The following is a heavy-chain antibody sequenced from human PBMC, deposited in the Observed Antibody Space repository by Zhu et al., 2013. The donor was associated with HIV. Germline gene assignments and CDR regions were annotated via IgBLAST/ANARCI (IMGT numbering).Heavy chain of an antibody. CDR3: ARDPLTLFHNPDWDSDY. CDR1: GYTFINYG. Sequence: QVQLVQSGAEVKKPGASVKVSCKASGYTFINYGISWVRQAPGQGPEWMGWISTYNGNTNYAQNFRGRVTMTMDTSTTTAYMELWSLTSDDTAIYYCARDPLTLFHNPDWDSDYWGQGTLVTVSS. J-gene: IGHJ4*02. V-gene: IGHV1-18*04. D-gene: IGHD2-21*01. CDR2: ISTYNGNT.